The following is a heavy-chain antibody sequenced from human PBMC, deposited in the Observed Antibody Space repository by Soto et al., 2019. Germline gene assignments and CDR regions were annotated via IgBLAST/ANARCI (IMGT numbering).Heavy chain of an antibody. CDR2: ISAYNGNT. V-gene: IGHV1-18*01. D-gene: IGHD5-12*01. Sequence: GASVKVSCEASGYTFTNSGSSWVRQAPGQGLEWMGWISAYNGNTNYAQKLQGRVTMTTDTSTSTAYMELRSLRSDDTAVYYCARDGLRWLQWPVSSRFDYWGQGTLVTVSS. J-gene: IGHJ4*02. CDR1: GYTFTNSG. CDR3: ARDGLRWLQWPVSSRFDY.